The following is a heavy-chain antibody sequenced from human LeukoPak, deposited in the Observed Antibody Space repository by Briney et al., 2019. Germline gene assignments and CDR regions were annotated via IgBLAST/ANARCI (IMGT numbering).Heavy chain of an antibody. J-gene: IGHJ3*02. CDR2: ISYDGSNK. CDR3: AKDRLDYYDSSGYQRDDAFDI. V-gene: IGHV3-30*18. D-gene: IGHD3-22*01. Sequence: TGGSLRLSCAASGFTFSSYGMHWVRQAPGKGLEWVAVISYDGSNKYYADSVKGRFTISRDNSKNTLYLQMNSLRAEDTAVYYCAKDRLDYYDSSGYQRDDAFDIWGQGTMVTVSS. CDR1: GFTFSSYG.